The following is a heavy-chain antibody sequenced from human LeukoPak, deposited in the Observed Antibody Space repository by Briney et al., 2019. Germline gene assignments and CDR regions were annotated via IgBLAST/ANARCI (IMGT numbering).Heavy chain of an antibody. CDR2: IWYDGSNK. D-gene: IGHD2-2*01. CDR1: GFTFSSYG. J-gene: IGHJ4*02. Sequence: PGGSLRLSCAASGFTFSSYGMHWVRQAPGKGLEWVAVIWYDGSNKYYADSVKGRFTISRDNSKNTLYLQMNSLRAEDTAVYHCARGIVVVPAAIGYYFDYWGQGTLVTVSS. V-gene: IGHV3-33*01. CDR3: ARGIVVVPAAIGYYFDY.